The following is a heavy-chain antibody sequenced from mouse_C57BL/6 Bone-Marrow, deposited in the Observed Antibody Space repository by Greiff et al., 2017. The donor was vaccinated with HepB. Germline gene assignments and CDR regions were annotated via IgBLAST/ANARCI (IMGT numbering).Heavy chain of an antibody. J-gene: IGHJ4*01. D-gene: IGHD1-1*01. CDR3: ARVRVTTVVARDAMDY. V-gene: IGHV1-81*01. CDR1: GYTFTSYG. CDR2: IYPRSGNT. Sequence: VQLQESGAELARPGASVKLSCKASGYTFTSYGISWVKQSTGQGLEWIGEIYPRSGNTYYNEKFKGKATLTADKSSSTAYMELRSLTSEDSAVYFCARVRVTTVVARDAMDYWGQGTSVTVSS.